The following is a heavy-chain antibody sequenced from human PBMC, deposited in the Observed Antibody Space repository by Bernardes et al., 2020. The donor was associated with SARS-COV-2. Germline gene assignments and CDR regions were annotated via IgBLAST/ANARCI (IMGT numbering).Heavy chain of an antibody. V-gene: IGHV4-61*02. Sequence: SETLSLTCTVSGGSISSGSYYWSWIRQPDGKGLEWIGRIYTGTSGSTNYNPSLKSRVTISVDTTKNQFSLKLSSVTAADTAGYYCATRGWTTRAFDIWGQGTMVTVSS. CDR1: GGSISSGSYY. CDR2: IYTGTSGST. J-gene: IGHJ3*02. D-gene: IGHD4-4*01. CDR3: ATRGWTTRAFDI.